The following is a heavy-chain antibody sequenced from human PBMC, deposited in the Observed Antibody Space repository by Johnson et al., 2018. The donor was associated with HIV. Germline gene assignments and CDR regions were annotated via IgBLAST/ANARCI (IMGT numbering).Heavy chain of an antibody. CDR1: GFTVRSNY. Sequence: VQLVESGGGLVQSGGSLRLSCAASGFTVRSNYMSWVRQAPGKGLEWVSVIYSGGSTYYADSVKGRFPISRDNAKNSLYLQMNSLRAEDTALYYCAKFRLAAAGVRDAFDIWGQGTMVTVSS. V-gene: IGHV3-66*01. J-gene: IGHJ3*02. CDR2: IYSGGST. CDR3: AKFRLAAAGVRDAFDI. D-gene: IGHD6-13*01.